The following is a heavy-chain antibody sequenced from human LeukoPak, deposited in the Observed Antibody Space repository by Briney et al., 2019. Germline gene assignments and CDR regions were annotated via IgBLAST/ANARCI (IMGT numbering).Heavy chain of an antibody. J-gene: IGHJ6*03. V-gene: IGHV4-4*07. Sequence: PSETLSLTCTVSGGSISSYYWSWIRQPAGKGLEWLGRIYTSGSTNYNPSLKSRVTISVDKSKNQFSLKLSSVTAADTAVYYCARGIGATNRYYYYYYYMDVWGKGTTVTVSS. D-gene: IGHD1-26*01. CDR3: ARGIGATNRYYYYYYYMDV. CDR1: GGSISSYY. CDR2: IYTSGST.